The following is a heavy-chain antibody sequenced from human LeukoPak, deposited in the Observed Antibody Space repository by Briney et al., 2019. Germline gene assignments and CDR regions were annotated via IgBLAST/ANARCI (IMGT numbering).Heavy chain of an antibody. V-gene: IGHV3-21*01. Sequence: GGSLRLSCAASGFTFSDYTMNWVRQAPGKGLEWLSSIGTAGNYIFYADSVQGRFTISRDNANDSLYLEMKSLRVEDTATYYCATNLFCASASCLWGEGTLVTVSS. D-gene: IGHD2-2*01. J-gene: IGHJ4*02. CDR2: IGTAGNYI. CDR3: ATNLFCASASCL. CDR1: GFTFSDYT.